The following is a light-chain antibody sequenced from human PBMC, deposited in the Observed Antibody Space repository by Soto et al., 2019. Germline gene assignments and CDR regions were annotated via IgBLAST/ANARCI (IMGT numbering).Light chain of an antibody. J-gene: IGKJ2*02. V-gene: IGKV3-20*01. Sequence: ETVLTQSPGTVSLSPGERATLSCTTSQTVNSDYLAWYQQKPGQAPRLLIYGVFNRATGIPDRFGGSGSGTYFTLTISGLEPEDSAVYYCQQFEESPRTFGQGTNLEI. CDR2: GVF. CDR3: QQFEESPRT. CDR1: QTVNSDY.